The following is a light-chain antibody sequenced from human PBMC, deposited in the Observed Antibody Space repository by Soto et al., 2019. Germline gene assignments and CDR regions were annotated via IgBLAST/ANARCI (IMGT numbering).Light chain of an antibody. J-gene: IGLJ1*01. V-gene: IGLV2-14*01. Sequence: QSALTQPASVSGSPGQSITISCTGTSSDVGGYDYVSWYQLHPGKAPKLMVFEVSNRPSGVSYRFSGSKSGNTASLTISGLQAEDEADYFCSSYSIRTAYLFGTGTKSPS. CDR1: SSDVGGYDY. CDR3: SSYSIRTAYL. CDR2: EVS.